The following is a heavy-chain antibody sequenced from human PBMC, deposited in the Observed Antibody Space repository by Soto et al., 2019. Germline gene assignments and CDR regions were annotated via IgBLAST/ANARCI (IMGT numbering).Heavy chain of an antibody. CDR2: IYYSGST. D-gene: IGHD5-12*01. J-gene: IGHJ6*03. V-gene: IGHV4-59*08. CDR1: GGSISSYY. CDR3: ARHEGGYDEYYYYYYMYF. Sequence: SETLSLTCTVSGGSISSYYWSWIRQPPGKGLEWIGYIYYSGSTNYNPSLKSRVTISVDTSKNQFSLKLSSVTAADTAVYYCARHEGGYDEYYYYYYMYFWGKGTTVTVSS.